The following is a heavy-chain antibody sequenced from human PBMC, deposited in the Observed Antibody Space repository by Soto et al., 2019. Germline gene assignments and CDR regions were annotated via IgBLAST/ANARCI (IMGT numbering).Heavy chain of an antibody. CDR3: ARGRGFTVTTDYYYGMDV. CDR2: INPSGGST. V-gene: IGHV1-46*03. J-gene: IGHJ6*02. CDR1: GYTFTSYY. D-gene: IGHD4-17*01. Sequence: QVQLVQSGAEVKKPGASVKVSCKASGYTFTSYYMHWVRQAPGQGLEWMGIINPSGGSTSYAQKFQGRGTMTRDPSTSTVYMELSSLRSEDTAVYYCARGRGFTVTTDYYYGMDVWGQGTTVTVSS.